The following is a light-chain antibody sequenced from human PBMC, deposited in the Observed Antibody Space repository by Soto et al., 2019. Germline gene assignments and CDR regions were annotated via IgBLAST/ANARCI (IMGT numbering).Light chain of an antibody. CDR3: QQSYSTLPMYT. CDR1: QSISSY. J-gene: IGKJ2*01. Sequence: DIQMTQSPSSLSASVGDRVTITCRASQSISSYLNWYQQKPGKAPKLLIYAASSLHSGVPSRFSGSGSGTDFTLTISSLQPEDFATYYCQQSYSTLPMYTFGQGTKLEIK. CDR2: AAS. V-gene: IGKV1-39*01.